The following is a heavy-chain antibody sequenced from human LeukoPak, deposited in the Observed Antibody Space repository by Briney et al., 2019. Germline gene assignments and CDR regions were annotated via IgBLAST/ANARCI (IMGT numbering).Heavy chain of an antibody. V-gene: IGHV4-4*07. J-gene: IGHJ4*02. CDR3: ARGEHGLRYCSGGSRSHSLRY. D-gene: IGHD2-15*01. CDR2: IYTSGRT. Sequence: PSETLSLTCTVSGGSISSYYWSWIRQPAGKGLEWIGRIYTSGRTNYNPSLKSRVTISVDTSKNQFSLKLSSVTAADTAVYYCARGEHGLRYCSGGSRSHSLRYWGQGTLVTVSS. CDR1: GGSISSYY.